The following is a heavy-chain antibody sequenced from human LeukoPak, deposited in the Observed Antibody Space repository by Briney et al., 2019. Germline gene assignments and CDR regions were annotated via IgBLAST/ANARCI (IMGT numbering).Heavy chain of an antibody. CDR3: ARRKEVQTTFDC. V-gene: IGHV3-7*01. CDR2: IDQDGSVR. J-gene: IGHJ4*02. D-gene: IGHD1-14*01. Sequence: GGSLRLSCVASGFTFSSFWMSWVRQAPGKGLEFVANIDQDGSVRNYVDSVKGRFIISRDNAKNSLDLQMNSLRAEDTAVYFCARRKEVQTTFDCWGQGTLVTVSS. CDR1: GFTFSSFW.